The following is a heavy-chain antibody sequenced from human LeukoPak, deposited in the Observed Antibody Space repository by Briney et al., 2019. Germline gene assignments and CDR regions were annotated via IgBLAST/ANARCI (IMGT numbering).Heavy chain of an antibody. CDR1: GGSISSSSYY. V-gene: IGHV4-39*07. D-gene: IGHD1-26*01. CDR3: ARGIVGATENFDY. Sequence: SETLSLTCTVSGGSISSSSYYWGWLRQPPGKGPEWIGSMYYSGSTYYNPSLKSRVTISVDTSKNQFSLKLSSVTAADTAVYYCARGIVGATENFDYWGQGTLVTVSS. J-gene: IGHJ4*02. CDR2: MYYSGST.